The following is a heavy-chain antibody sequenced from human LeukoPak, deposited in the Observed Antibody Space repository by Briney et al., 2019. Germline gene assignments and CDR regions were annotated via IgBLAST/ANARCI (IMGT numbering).Heavy chain of an antibody. CDR2: TSAYNGNT. Sequence: ASVTLCFNSSASTFTIYGISWIRQPPGQGHELVGCTSAYNGNTNYSHKLQGRVTITTDTSTTTTYMYLRNLSLNDDAAAYYSRDEAQLFDDWGQGTLVTVSS. J-gene: IGHJ4*02. D-gene: IGHD2-2*01. V-gene: IGHV1-18*01. CDR1: ASTFTIYG. CDR3: SRDEAQLFDD.